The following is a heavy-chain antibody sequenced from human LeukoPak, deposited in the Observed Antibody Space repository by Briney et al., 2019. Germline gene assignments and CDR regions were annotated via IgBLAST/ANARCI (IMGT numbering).Heavy chain of an antibody. D-gene: IGHD2-15*01. CDR1: GYTLTGYY. J-gene: IGHJ3*02. CDR2: IKPNSGGT. V-gene: IGHV1-2*02. Sequence: ASVKVSCKASGYTLTGYYMHWVRQAPGQGLEWLGWIKPNSGGTSYAQKFQGRVTMTRDTYISTAYMELSRLRSDDTAVYYCARASTPGAFDIWGQGTMVTVSS. CDR3: ARASTPGAFDI.